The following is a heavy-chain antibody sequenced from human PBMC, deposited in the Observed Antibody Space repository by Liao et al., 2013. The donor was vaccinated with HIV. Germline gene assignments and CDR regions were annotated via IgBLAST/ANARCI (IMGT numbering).Heavy chain of an antibody. D-gene: IGHD3-3*01. V-gene: IGHV4-4*07. CDR3: ARLQTIFGVPQTYFDS. J-gene: IGHJ4*02. CDR2: IHTSGST. Sequence: QVQLQESGPGLVKPSETLSLTCTVSGGSISSYYWSWIRQPAGKGLEWIGRIHTSGSTRYNPSLKSRVTMSVDTSNNQFSLKLSSVTAADTAAYFCARLQTIFGVPQTYFDSWGQGILVAVSS. CDR1: GGSISSYY.